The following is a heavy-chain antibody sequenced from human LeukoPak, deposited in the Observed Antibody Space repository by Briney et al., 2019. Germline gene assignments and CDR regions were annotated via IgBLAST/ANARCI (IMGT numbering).Heavy chain of an antibody. CDR2: IYYSGST. Sequence: PSETLSLTCTVSGGSISSSSYYWGWIRQPPGKGLEWIGSIYYSGSTYYNPSPKSRVTISVDTSKNQFSLKLSSVTAADTAVYYCASKGATYSSSWYYFDYWGQGTLVTVSS. J-gene: IGHJ4*02. D-gene: IGHD6-13*01. CDR1: GGSISSSSYY. CDR3: ASKGATYSSSWYYFDY. V-gene: IGHV4-39*01.